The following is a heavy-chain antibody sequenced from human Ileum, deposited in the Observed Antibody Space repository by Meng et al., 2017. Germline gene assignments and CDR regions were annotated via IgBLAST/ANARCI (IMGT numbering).Heavy chain of an antibody. CDR2: IYESGST. Sequence: QVQLQESGPGLVKPSGTLSLTCAVSGGSIGSSNGWSWVRQPPGKELEWIGEIYESGSTNYNPSLKSRVTISLDRSKNHFSLKLNSVTAADTAVYYCANIVFNWFDSWGQGTLVTVSS. V-gene: IGHV4-4*02. D-gene: IGHD2-15*01. J-gene: IGHJ5*01. CDR1: GGSIGSSNG. CDR3: ANIVFNWFDS.